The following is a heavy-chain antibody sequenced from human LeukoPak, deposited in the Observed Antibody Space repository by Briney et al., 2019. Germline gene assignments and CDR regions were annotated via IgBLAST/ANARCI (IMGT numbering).Heavy chain of an antibody. D-gene: IGHD6-19*01. CDR2: ISAYNGNT. CDR1: GYTFTSYG. CDR3: GRVSVASFSDFDY. V-gene: IGHV1-18*01. J-gene: IGHJ4*02. Sequence: ASVKVSCKASGYTFTSYGISWVRQAPGQGLEWMVWISAYNGNTNYAQTLQGRVTMTTDTSTSTAYLELRSLRSDDTGVYYGGRVSVASFSDFDYWGQGTLVTVSS.